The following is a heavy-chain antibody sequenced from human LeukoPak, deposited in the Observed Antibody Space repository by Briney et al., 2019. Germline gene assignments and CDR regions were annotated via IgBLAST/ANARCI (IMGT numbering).Heavy chain of an antibody. V-gene: IGHV3-30*02. CDR1: EFTFSSYG. J-gene: IGHJ4*02. CDR2: IRYDGSNK. D-gene: IGHD2-2*02. CDR3: AVVVVPAAIEDY. Sequence: GGSLRLSCAASEFTFSSYGMHWVRQAPGKGLEWVAFIRYDGSNKYYADSVKGRFTISRDNSKNTLYLQMNSLRAEDTAVYYCAVVVVPAAIEDYWGQGTLVTVSS.